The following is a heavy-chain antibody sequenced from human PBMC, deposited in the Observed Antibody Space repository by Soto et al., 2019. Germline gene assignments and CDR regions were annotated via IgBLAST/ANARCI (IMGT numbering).Heavy chain of an antibody. D-gene: IGHD3-3*01. CDR3: AKDGVYYDFWSGYYPLNY. CDR1: GFTFSSYA. J-gene: IGHJ4*02. Sequence: GGSLRLSCAASGFTFSSYAMSWVRQAPGKGLEWVSAISGSGGSTYYADSVKGRFTISRDNSKNTLYLQMNSLRAEDTAVYYCAKDGVYYDFWSGYYPLNYWGQGTLVTVSS. CDR2: ISGSGGST. V-gene: IGHV3-23*01.